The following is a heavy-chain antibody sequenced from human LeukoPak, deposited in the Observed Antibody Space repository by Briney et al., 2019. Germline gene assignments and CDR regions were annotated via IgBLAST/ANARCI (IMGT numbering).Heavy chain of an antibody. CDR1: GFTFSSYG. Sequence: PGGSLRLSCAASGFTFSSYGMHWVRQAPGKGLEWVAVIWYDGSNKYYADSVKGRFTISRDNSKNTLYLQMNSLRAEDTAVYYCARGDSSGYPDEWGQGTLVTVSS. J-gene: IGHJ4*02. D-gene: IGHD3-22*01. V-gene: IGHV3-33*01. CDR3: ARGDSSGYPDE. CDR2: IWYDGSNK.